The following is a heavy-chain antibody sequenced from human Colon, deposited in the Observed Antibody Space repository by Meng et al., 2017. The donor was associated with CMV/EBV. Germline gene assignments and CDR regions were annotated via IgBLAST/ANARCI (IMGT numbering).Heavy chain of an antibody. CDR2: LKSDGSST. Sequence: GESLKISCATSGFTFSSYTMHWVRQAPGKGLVWVSRLKSDGSSTTYADSVKGRFTISRDNAKNTLYLQMNSLRGEDTAEYYCARDNYYGMDVWGQGTTVTVSS. J-gene: IGHJ6*02. V-gene: IGHV3-74*01. CDR3: ARDNYYGMDV. CDR1: GFTFSSYT.